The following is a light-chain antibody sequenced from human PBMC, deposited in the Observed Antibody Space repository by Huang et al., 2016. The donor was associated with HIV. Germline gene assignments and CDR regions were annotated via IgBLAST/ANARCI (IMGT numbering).Light chain of an antibody. CDR1: QGISNS. V-gene: IGKV3-11*01. CDR2: DAS. CDR3: QQRTNWPPVYT. Sequence: EMVLTQSPATLSLSPGERATLSCRASQGISNSLAWYQQKPGQAPRFLIYDASNRAAGIPARFSGSGSGTDFTLTISSLEPEDFAVYYCQQRTNWPPVYTFGQGTKVEIK. J-gene: IGKJ2*01.